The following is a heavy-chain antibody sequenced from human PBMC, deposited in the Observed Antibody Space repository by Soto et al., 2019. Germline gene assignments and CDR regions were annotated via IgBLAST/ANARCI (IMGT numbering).Heavy chain of an antibody. Sequence: SETLSLTCTVSGGSISSGGYYWSWIRQHPGKGLEWIGYIYYSGSTYYNPSLKSRVTISVDTSKNQFSLKLSSVTAADTAVYYCARGDLYYYYGMDVWGQGTTVTVSS. CDR2: IYYSGST. CDR1: GGSISSGGYY. CDR3: ARGDLYYYYGMDV. D-gene: IGHD2-21*02. V-gene: IGHV4-31*03. J-gene: IGHJ6*02.